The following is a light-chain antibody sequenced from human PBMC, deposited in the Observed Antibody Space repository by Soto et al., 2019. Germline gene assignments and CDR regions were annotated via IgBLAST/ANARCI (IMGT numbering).Light chain of an antibody. CDR2: EVS. J-gene: IGLJ3*02. CDR1: SSDVGNYNY. CDR3: SSYAGSNTWV. V-gene: IGLV2-8*01. Sequence: QSALTQSPSASGSPGQSVTISCTGTSSDVGNYNYVSWYQQHPGKAPKLMIYEVSKRPSGVPDRFSGSKSGNTASLTVSGLQVEDEADYYCSSYAGSNTWVFGGGTKLTVL.